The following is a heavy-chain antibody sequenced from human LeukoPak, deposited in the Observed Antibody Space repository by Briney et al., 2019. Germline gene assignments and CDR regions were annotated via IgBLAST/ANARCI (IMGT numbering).Heavy chain of an antibody. J-gene: IGHJ4*02. CDR1: GDSMTAGDYY. CDR2: S. V-gene: IGHV4-39*07. Sequence: LETLSLTCTVSGDSMTAGDYYWGWVRQPPGTGLQWIATSYQGASLKSRVTISLDTSKNQFSLRLTSVTAADTAVYYCARVHILTGYYIDYWGQGTLVTVSS. D-gene: IGHD3-9*01. CDR3: ARVHILTGYYIDY.